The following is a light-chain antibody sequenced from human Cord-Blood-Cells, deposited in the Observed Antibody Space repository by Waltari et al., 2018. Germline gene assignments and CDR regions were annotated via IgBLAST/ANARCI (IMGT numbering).Light chain of an antibody. CDR2: GAS. CDR3: QQYGSSPT. J-gene: IGKJ4*02. V-gene: IGKV3-20*01. Sequence: EFVLTQSPGTLSLSPAESATLSCSASQSVSSSYLARYQQKPGQAPRRRIYGASSRATGIPDRLSGSRSGTDFTLTISRLEPEDFAVYYCQQYGSSPTFGEATKVEIK. CDR1: QSVSSSY.